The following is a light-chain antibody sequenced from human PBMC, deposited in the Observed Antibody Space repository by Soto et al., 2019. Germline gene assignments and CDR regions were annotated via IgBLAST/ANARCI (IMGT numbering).Light chain of an antibody. CDR3: MQPLQSWT. CDR2: LGS. J-gene: IGKJ1*01. CDR1: QSPLHSNGYNY. Sequence: DIVMTQSPLSLPVTPGEPASISCRSSQSPLHSNGYNYLDWYLQKPGQSPQLLIYLGSNRASGVPDRFSGNGSGTDFTLKISRVEAEDVGVYYCMQPLQSWTFGQGTKVDIK. V-gene: IGKV2-28*01.